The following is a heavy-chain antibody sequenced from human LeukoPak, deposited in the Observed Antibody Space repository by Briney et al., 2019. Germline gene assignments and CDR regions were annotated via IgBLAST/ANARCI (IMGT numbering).Heavy chain of an antibody. CDR1: GYTFTGYY. V-gene: IGHV1-2*02. D-gene: IGHD6-6*01. CDR2: INPNSGGT. J-gene: IGHJ6*03. CDR3: ATEQEYSSSSQDYYYMDV. Sequence: ASVKVSCKASGYTFTGYYMHWVRQAPGQGLEWMGWINPNSGGTNYAQKFQGRVTMTRDTSISTAYMELGRLRSDDTAVYYCATEQEYSSSSQDYYYMDVWGKGTTVTVSS.